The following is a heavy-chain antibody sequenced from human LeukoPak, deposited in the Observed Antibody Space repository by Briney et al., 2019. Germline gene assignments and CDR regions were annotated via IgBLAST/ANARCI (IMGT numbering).Heavy chain of an antibody. V-gene: IGHV3-21*01. CDR3: ARVGGRGQPYYFDY. D-gene: IGHD2-15*01. J-gene: IGHJ4*02. CDR1: GFTFSSYS. Sequence: GSLRLSCAASGFTFSSYSMNWVRQAPGKGLEWVSSISSSSSYIYYADSVKGRFTISRDNAKNSLYLQMNSLRAEDTAVYYCARVGGRGQPYYFDYWGQGTLVTVSS. CDR2: ISSSSSYI.